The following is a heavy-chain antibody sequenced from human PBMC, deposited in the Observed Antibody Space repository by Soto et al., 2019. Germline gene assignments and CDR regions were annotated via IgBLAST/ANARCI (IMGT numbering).Heavy chain of an antibody. D-gene: IGHD6-13*01. V-gene: IGHV6-1*01. CDR1: GDSVSSNSAA. CDR3: ARGGPTPPYSSRWTFDF. CDR2: TYYRSKWYN. Sequence: QTLSLTCAISGDSVSSNSAAWNWIRQSPSRGLEWLGRTYYRSKWYNDYAVSVKGRITINPDTSKNQFSLQLNSVTPEDTAVYYCARGGPTPPYSSRWTFDFWGQGTLVTVSS. J-gene: IGHJ4*02.